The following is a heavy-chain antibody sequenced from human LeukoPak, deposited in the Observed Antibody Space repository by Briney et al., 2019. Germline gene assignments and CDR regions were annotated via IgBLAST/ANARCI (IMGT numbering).Heavy chain of an antibody. J-gene: IGHJ4*02. CDR3: ARDIGVAADH. Sequence: PGGSLRLSCAASGFTFSSYNMDWVRHAPGKGLEWVSSISSSTIYIYYADSVRVRFTISRDNAQNSLYLQTNSLTAEDTAVYYCARDIGVAADHWGQGTLVTVSS. CDR2: ISSSTIYI. CDR1: GFTFSSYN. V-gene: IGHV3-21*01. D-gene: IGHD6-19*01.